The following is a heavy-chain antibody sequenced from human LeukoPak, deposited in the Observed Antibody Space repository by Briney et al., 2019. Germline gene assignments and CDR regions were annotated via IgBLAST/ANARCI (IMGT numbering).Heavy chain of an antibody. CDR1: GFTFSSSW. V-gene: IGHV3-7*01. CDR2: IKPDGSEK. J-gene: IGHJ4*02. Sequence: PGGSLRLSCAASGFTFSSSWMGWVRQAPGKGLEWVANIKPDGSEKFHVDSVKGRFTLSRDNSKSSLSLQMNSLRAEDTAVYYCARYSLTAALDFWGQGTLVTVSS. CDR3: ARYSLTAALDF. D-gene: IGHD2-21*02.